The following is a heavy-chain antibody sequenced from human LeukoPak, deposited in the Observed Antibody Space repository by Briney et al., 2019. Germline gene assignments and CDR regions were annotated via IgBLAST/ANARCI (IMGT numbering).Heavy chain of an antibody. CDR3: ARVSGTIQIWPQPFGDGMAV. Sequence: GGSLRLSCVASRFTFTSYVMAWVRQAPGMGLECVSATSGSGHKSYYADSVEGRFTVSRDNSRNTLFMQMNSLRAEDTAVYYCARVSGTIQIWPQPFGDGMAVWGQGTTVTVSS. J-gene: IGHJ6*02. CDR2: TSGSGHKS. V-gene: IGHV3-23*01. CDR1: RFTFTSYV. D-gene: IGHD5-18*01.